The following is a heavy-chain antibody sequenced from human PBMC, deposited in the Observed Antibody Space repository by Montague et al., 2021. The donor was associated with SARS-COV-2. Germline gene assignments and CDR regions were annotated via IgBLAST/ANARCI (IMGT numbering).Heavy chain of an antibody. J-gene: IGHJ4*02. CDR2: INQGGST. CDR1: GGSFTDYY. CDR3: ARGQQGVAMLVVVMIVAEYYFDF. Sequence: SETLSLTSAVYGGSFTDYYWSWIRPLPGTGLERIGEINQGGSTNYSPSPKSRVTISADTSKNQFSLKLKFVTAADTANYYCARGQQGVAMLVVVMIVAEYYFDFWGQGSLVTVSS. V-gene: IGHV4-34*01. D-gene: IGHD2-15*01.